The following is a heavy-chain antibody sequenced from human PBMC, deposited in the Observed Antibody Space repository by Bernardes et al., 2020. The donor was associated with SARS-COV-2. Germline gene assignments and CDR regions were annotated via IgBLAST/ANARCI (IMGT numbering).Heavy chain of an antibody. CDR3: ARHGEGDVVVPVNMFSGMDV. Sequence: ASVKVSCKASGYTFSTYGMSWVRQAPGQGLEWIGWISAYNCDTKFAPRLQGRVTMSTDTSTSTAYLELRCLRSDDTAVYYCARHGEGDVVVPVNMFSGMDVWGQGTTVTV. V-gene: IGHV1-18*01. CDR2: ISAYNCDT. D-gene: IGHD2-2*01. CDR1: GYTFSTYG. J-gene: IGHJ6*02.